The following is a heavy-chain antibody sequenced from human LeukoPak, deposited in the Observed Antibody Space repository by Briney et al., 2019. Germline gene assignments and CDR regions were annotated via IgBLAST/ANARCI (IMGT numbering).Heavy chain of an antibody. Sequence: ASVKVSCKASGYTFNGYYMHWVRQAPGQGLEWMGWINPNSGGTNYAQKFQGRVTMTRDTSISTAYMELSRLRSDDTAVYYCARVRCSGGSCYTGFDYWGQGTLVTVSS. J-gene: IGHJ4*02. V-gene: IGHV1-2*02. CDR3: ARVRCSGGSCYTGFDY. D-gene: IGHD2-15*01. CDR1: GYTFNGYY. CDR2: INPNSGGT.